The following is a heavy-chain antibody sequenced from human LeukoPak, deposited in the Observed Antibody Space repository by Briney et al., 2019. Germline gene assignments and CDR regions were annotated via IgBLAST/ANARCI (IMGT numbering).Heavy chain of an antibody. CDR3: ARRRDSGSLQHFDY. CDR2: ISSSGTTI. V-gene: IGHV3-11*01. Sequence: GGSLRLSCAASGFTFSDYYMSWIRQAPGKGLEWVSYISSSGTTIYYADSVKGRFTISRDNAKNSLYLQMNSLRAEDTAVYYCARRRDSGSLQHFDYWGQGALVTVSS. J-gene: IGHJ4*02. D-gene: IGHD1-26*01. CDR1: GFTFSDYY.